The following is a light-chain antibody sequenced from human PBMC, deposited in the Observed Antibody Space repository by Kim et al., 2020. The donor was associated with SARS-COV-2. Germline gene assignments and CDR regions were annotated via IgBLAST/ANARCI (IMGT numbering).Light chain of an antibody. CDR2: RDS. CDR3: QVWDSSTYV. V-gene: IGLV3-9*01. Sequence: SVALGQTARIPWGGNNIGSKNVHWYQQKPGQAPVLVIYRDSNRPSGIPERFSGSNSGNTATLTISRAQAGDEADYYCQVWDSSTYVFGTGTKVTVL. J-gene: IGLJ1*01. CDR1: NIGSKN.